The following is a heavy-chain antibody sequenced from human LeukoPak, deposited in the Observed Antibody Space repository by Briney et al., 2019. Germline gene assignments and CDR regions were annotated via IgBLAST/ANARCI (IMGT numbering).Heavy chain of an antibody. Sequence: TSETLSLTCTVSGGSISSSSYYWGWIRQPPGKGLEWIGSIYYSGSTYYNPSLKSRVTISVDTSKNQFSLKLRSVTAADTAVYYCARVGGITMIVVLITDAFDIWGQGTMVTVSS. D-gene: IGHD3-22*01. CDR1: GGSISSSSYY. CDR2: IYYSGST. V-gene: IGHV4-39*07. CDR3: ARVGGITMIVVLITDAFDI. J-gene: IGHJ3*02.